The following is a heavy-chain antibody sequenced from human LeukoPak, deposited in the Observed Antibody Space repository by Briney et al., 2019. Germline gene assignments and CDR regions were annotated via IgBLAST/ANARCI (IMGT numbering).Heavy chain of an antibody. Sequence: TSETLSLTCTVSGGSISSSSYYWGWIRQPPGKGLEWIGSIYYSGSTYYNPSLKSRVTISVDTSKNQFSLKLRSVTAADTAVYYCARVGGITMIVVLITDAFDIWGQGTMVTVSS. D-gene: IGHD3-22*01. CDR1: GGSISSSSYY. CDR2: IYYSGST. V-gene: IGHV4-39*07. CDR3: ARVGGITMIVVLITDAFDI. J-gene: IGHJ3*02.